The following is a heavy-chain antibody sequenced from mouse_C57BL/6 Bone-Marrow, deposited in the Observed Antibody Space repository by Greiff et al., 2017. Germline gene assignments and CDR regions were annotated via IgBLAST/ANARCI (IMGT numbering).Heavy chain of an antibody. CDR2: INYDGSST. V-gene: IGHV5-16*01. D-gene: IGHD1-1*01. J-gene: IGHJ1*03. CDR1: GFTFSDYY. Sequence: EVMLVESEGGLVQPGSSMKLSCTASGFTFSDYYMAWVRQVPEKGLEWVANINYDGSSTYYLDSLKSRFIISRDNAKNILYLQMSSLKSENTATYYCARDEKAYYGSRGWYVDVWGTGTTVTVSS. CDR3: ARDEKAYYGSRGWYVDV.